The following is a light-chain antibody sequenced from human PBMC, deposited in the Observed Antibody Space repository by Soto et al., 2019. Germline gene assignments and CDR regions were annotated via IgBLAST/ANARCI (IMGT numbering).Light chain of an antibody. CDR2: DVS. Sequence: QSLLTQPASVSGSPGQSITISCVGTSGDIGYYNYVSWYQQHPGKVPKVIIYDVSNRPSGVSYRFSGTKSGNTASLTFSGLQAEDEADYYCCSYTRSGTLIFGTGTKVTVL. J-gene: IGLJ1*01. CDR3: CSYTRSGTLI. CDR1: SGDIGYYNY. V-gene: IGLV2-14*01.